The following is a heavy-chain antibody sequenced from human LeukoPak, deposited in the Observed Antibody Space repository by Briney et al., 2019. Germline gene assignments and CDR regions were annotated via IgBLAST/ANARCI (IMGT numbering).Heavy chain of an antibody. CDR3: ARSGTSNSPFDY. V-gene: IGHV3-21*01. CDR1: GFTFSIYS. CDR2: ISTSSSSFI. J-gene: IGHJ4*02. Sequence: GGSLRLSCAASGFTFSIYSMNWVRQAPGKGLEWVSSISTSSSSFIYYADSVKGRFTISRDNAKNSLYLQMNSLRAEDTAVYYCARSGTSNSPFDYWGQGTLVTVSS. D-gene: IGHD2-2*01.